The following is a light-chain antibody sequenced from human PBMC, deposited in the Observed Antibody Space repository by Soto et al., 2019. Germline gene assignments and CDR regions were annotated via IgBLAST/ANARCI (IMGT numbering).Light chain of an antibody. CDR3: QHCDSLPLT. J-gene: IGKJ5*01. V-gene: IGKV1-33*01. CDR1: QDISNS. Sequence: DIQMTQSPSSLSASVGDRVTISCQASQDISNSLNWYQQKPGKAPKLLIYDASNLETGVPSRFSGSGSGTDFTFTISSLQPEDIATYYCQHCDSLPLTFGQGTRLET. CDR2: DAS.